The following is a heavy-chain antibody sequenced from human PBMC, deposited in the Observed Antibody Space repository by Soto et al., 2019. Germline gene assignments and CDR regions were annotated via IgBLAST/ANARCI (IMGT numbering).Heavy chain of an antibody. Sequence: SVKVSCKASGYTFTNYAIHWVRQAPGQRLEWMGWINGGNGNTKYSPKFQGRVTITRDTSASTAYMEMSSLGSEDTAVYYCARVIVHCTGGSCYSGGYFEHWGQGTPVTVSS. CDR2: INGGNGNT. D-gene: IGHD2-15*01. CDR3: ARVIVHCTGGSCYSGGYFEH. J-gene: IGHJ1*01. V-gene: IGHV1-3*01. CDR1: GYTFTNYA.